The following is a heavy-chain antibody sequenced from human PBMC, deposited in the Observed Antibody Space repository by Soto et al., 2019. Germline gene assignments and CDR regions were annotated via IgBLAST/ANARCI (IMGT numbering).Heavy chain of an antibody. CDR2: IYYSGST. CDR1: GGSVSSGSSY. D-gene: IGHD3-10*01. V-gene: IGHV4-61*01. CDR3: ARGGGVTDTFDY. Sequence: QVQLQESGPGLVKSSETLSLTCTVSGGSVSSGSSYWSWIRQPPGKGLEWIGYIYYSGSTNYNPSLKSRVTISADTSKNQFSLKLSSVTAADTAVYYCARGGGVTDTFDYWGQGTLVTVSS. J-gene: IGHJ4*02.